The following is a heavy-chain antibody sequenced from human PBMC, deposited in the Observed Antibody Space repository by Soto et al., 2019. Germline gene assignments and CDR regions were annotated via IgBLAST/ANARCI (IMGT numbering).Heavy chain of an antibody. CDR1: GFTFSSYN. V-gene: IGHV3-48*02. D-gene: IGHD5-18*01. J-gene: IGHJ4*02. CDR2: ISSSTSSI. Sequence: GGSLRLSCAASGFTFSSYNMDWVRQAPGKGLEWVSYISSSTSSIYYADSVKGRFTSSRDNARNSLYLQMNSLRDEDTAVYYCARERSYGSIWDYWGRGTLVTVSS. CDR3: ARERSYGSIWDY.